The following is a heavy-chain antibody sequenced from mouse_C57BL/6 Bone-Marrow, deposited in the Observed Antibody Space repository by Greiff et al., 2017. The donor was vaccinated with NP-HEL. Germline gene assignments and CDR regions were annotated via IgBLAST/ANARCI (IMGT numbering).Heavy chain of an antibody. CDR3: ALPRGSYYGNYAWFAD. J-gene: IGHJ3*01. CDR2: INPSNGGT. V-gene: IGHV1-53*01. D-gene: IGHD2-1*01. CDR1: GYTFTSYW. Sequence: VQLQQPGTELVKPGASVKLSCKASGYTFTSYWMHWVKQRPGQGLEWIGNINPSNGGTNYNEKFKSKATLTVAKSSSTAYLQLSSLTSAASAVYYCALPRGSYYGNYAWFADWGQGTLVTVSA.